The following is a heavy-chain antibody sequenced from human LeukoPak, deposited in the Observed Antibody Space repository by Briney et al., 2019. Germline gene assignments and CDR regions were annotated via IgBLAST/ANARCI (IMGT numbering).Heavy chain of an antibody. J-gene: IGHJ3*02. CDR3: AHRGGCSGGSCYGDAFDI. CDR1: GFSLSTSGVG. V-gene: IGHV2-5*02. CDR2: IYWDDDK. Sequence: SGPTLVKPTQTLTLTCTFSGFSLSTSGVGVDWIRQPPGKALEWLALIYWDDDKRYSPSLKSRLTITKDTSKNQVVLTMTNMDPVDTATYYCAHRGGCSGGSCYGDAFDIWGQGTMVTVSS. D-gene: IGHD2-15*01.